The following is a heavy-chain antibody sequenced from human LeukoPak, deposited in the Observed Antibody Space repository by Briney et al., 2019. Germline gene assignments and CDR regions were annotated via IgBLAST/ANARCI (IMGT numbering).Heavy chain of an antibody. CDR1: GYTFTGSY. CDR3: AREGHSDFDYDRWFDP. Sequence: ASVRVSCKASGYTFTGSYMHWVRQAPGQGLEWMGWINPNSGGTNYAQKFQGRVTMTRDTSISTAYMELSRLRSDDTAVYYCAREGHSDFDYDRWFDPWGQGTLVTVSS. D-gene: IGHD5-12*01. V-gene: IGHV1-2*02. CDR2: INPNSGGT. J-gene: IGHJ5*02.